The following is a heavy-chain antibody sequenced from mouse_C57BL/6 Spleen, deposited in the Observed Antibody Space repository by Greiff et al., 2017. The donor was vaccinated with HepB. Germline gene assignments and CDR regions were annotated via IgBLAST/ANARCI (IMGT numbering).Heavy chain of an antibody. Sequence: EVQLQESGPGLVKPSQSLSLTCSVTGYSITSGYYWNWIRQFPGNKLEWMGYISYDGSNNYNPSLKNRISITRDTSKNQFFLKLNSVTTEDTATYYCANYYGSSYVGYFDYWGQGTTLTVSS. V-gene: IGHV3-6*01. CDR2: ISYDGSN. CDR1: GYSITSGYY. J-gene: IGHJ2*01. D-gene: IGHD1-1*01. CDR3: ANYYGSSYVGYFDY.